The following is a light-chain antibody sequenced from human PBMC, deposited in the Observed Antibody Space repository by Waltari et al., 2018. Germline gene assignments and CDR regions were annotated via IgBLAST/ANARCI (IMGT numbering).Light chain of an antibody. CDR2: RNQ. J-gene: IGLJ2*01. V-gene: IGLV1-47*01. CDR3: AGCDDSVSGGV. CDR1: SSNIGSNY. Sequence: QSVLTQPPSASGTPGQRGPISCSGSSSNIGSNYVYWYQPTPGTAPKPLIYRNQKRPSGVPDLFSGSTSGASAFLSMIGLRSEDEADYYCAGCDDSVSGGVYGGGTKLTVL.